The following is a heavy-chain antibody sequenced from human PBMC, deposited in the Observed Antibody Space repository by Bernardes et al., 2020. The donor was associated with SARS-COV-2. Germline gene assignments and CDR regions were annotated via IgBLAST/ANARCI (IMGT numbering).Heavy chain of an antibody. Sequence: GGSLRLSCAASGFTFDDYAMHWVRQAPGKGLEWVSRISWDSGSIGYADSVKGRFTISRDNAKNSLYLQMNSLRAEDTALYYCAKLGVTTVTYWGQGTLVTVSS. V-gene: IGHV3-9*01. CDR3: AKLGVTTVTY. CDR2: ISWDSGSI. J-gene: IGHJ4*02. D-gene: IGHD4-17*01. CDR1: GFTFDDYA.